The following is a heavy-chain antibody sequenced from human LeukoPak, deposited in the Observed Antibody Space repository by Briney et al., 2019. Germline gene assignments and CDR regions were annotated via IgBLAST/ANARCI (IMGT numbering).Heavy chain of an antibody. CDR1: GFTFSSYG. D-gene: IGHD1-26*01. CDR3: AREVGAIDY. CDR2: ISYDGSNK. V-gene: IGHV3-30*03. Sequence: GGSLRLSCAASGFTFSSYGMHWVRQAPGKGLEWVAVISYDGSNKYYADSVKGRFTIPRDNSKNTLYLQMNSLRAEDTAVYYCAREVGAIDYWGQGTLVTVSS. J-gene: IGHJ4*02.